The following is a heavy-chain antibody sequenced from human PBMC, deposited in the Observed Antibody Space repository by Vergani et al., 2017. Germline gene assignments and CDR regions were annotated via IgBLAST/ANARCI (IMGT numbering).Heavy chain of an antibody. V-gene: IGHV3-53*02. CDR1: GFTVSSNS. CDR2: FYSGGST. J-gene: IGHJ3*02. Sequence: EVQLVETGGGLIQPGGSLRLSCAASGFTVSSNSMTWVRQAPGKGLECVSGFYSGGSTYYAVSVKGRFTISRDHSKNTLYLQMNSLRAEDTAVYYCARCGQQLVFGAFDIWGQGTMVTVSS. D-gene: IGHD6-13*01. CDR3: ARCGQQLVFGAFDI.